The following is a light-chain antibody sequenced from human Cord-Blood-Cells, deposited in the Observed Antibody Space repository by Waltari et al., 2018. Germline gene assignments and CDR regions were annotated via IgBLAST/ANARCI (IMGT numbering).Light chain of an antibody. Sequence: QSALTQPASVSGSPGQSITISCTGTSSDVGSYNLVSWYQQHPGKAPKLMIYDGSKRPSGVSIRFSGSKSGNTASLTISGLQAEDEADYYCCSYAGSRVFGGGTKLTVL. CDR1: SSDVGSYNL. CDR3: CSYAGSRV. V-gene: IGLV2-23*01. J-gene: IGLJ3*02. CDR2: DGS.